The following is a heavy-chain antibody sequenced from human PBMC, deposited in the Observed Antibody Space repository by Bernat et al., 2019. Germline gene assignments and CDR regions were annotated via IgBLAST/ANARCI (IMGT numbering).Heavy chain of an antibody. D-gene: IGHD4-17*01. J-gene: IGHJ6*02. CDR1: GCSISSSSYY. CDR2: IYYSGST. Sequence: QLQLQESGPGLVKPSETLSLTCTVSGCSISSSSYYWGWIRQPPGKGLEWIGSIYYSGSTYYNPSLKSRVTISVDTSKNQFSLKLSSVTAADTAVYYCARAGDYPYYYYGMDVWGQGTTVTVSS. V-gene: IGHV4-39*07. CDR3: ARAGDYPYYYYGMDV.